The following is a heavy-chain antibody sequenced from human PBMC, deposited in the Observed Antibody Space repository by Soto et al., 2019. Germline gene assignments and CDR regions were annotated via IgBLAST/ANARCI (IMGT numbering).Heavy chain of an antibody. CDR1: GGSISSSSYY. CDR2: IYYSGST. CDR3: AQAAMPYNWFDP. Sequence: PSETLSLTCTVSGGSISSSSYYWGWIRQPPGKGLEWIGSIYYSGSTYYNPSLKSRVTISVDTSKNQFSLKLSSVTAADTAVYYCAQAAMPYNWFDPWGQGTLVTVSS. V-gene: IGHV4-39*01. J-gene: IGHJ5*02. D-gene: IGHD2-2*01.